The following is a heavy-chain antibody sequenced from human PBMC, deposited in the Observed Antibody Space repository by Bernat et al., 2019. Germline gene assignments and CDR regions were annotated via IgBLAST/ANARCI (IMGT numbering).Heavy chain of an antibody. CDR2: ISYDGSNK. J-gene: IGHJ4*02. CDR1: GFTFSSYA. Sequence: QVQLVESGGGVVQPGRSLRLSCAASGFTFSSYAMHWVRQAPGQGLEWVAVISYDGSNKYYADSVKGRFTISRDNCKNTLYLQMNSLRAEDTAVYYCARDQWAGLYRTFDYWGQGTLVTVSS. V-gene: IGHV3-30-3*01. CDR3: ARDQWAGLYRTFDY. D-gene: IGHD1-26*01.